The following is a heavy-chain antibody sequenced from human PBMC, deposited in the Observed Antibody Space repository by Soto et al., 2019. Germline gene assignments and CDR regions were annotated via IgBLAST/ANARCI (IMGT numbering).Heavy chain of an antibody. CDR1: GGSISSYY. CDR2: IYYSGST. CDR3: ARQESDYNILDY. J-gene: IGHJ4*02. Sequence: PSETLSLTCTVSGGSISSYYWSWIRQPPGKGLEWIGYIYYSGSTNYNPSLKSRVTISVDTSKNQFSLKLSSVTAADTAVYYCARQESDYNILDYWGQGALVTVSS. D-gene: IGHD4-17*01. V-gene: IGHV4-59*08.